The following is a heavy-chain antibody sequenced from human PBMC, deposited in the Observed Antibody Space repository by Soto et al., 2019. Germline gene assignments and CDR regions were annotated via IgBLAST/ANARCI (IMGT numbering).Heavy chain of an antibody. CDR2: IYYSGST. J-gene: IGHJ3*02. CDR3: ARDRYCSGGSCPGAFDI. V-gene: IGHV4-31*03. Sequence: KPSETLSLTCTVSGGSISSGGYYWSWIRQHPGKGLEWIGYIYYSGSTYYNPSLKSRVTISVDTSKNQFSLKLSSVTAADTAVYYCARDRYCSGGSCPGAFDIWGQGTMVTVSS. CDR1: GGSISSGGYY. D-gene: IGHD2-15*01.